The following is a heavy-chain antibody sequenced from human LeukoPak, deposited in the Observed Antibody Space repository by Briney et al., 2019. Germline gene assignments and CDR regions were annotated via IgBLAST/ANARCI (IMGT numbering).Heavy chain of an antibody. CDR2: IYYSGST. D-gene: IGHD3-22*01. Sequence: PSETLSLTCTVSGGSISSYYWSWIRQPPGKGLEWIGYIYYSGSTNHNPSLKSRVTISVDTSKNQFSLKLSSVAAADTAVYYCARDFVDAPYYDSSGYHGGWFDPWGQGTLVTVSS. V-gene: IGHV4-59*01. CDR1: GGSISSYY. CDR3: ARDFVDAPYYDSSGYHGGWFDP. J-gene: IGHJ5*02.